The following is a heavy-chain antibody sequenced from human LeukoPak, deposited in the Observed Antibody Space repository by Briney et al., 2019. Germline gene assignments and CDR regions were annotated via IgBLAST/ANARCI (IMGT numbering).Heavy chain of an antibody. Sequence: GASVKVSCKASGYTFTGYYMHWVRQAPGQGLEWMGWINPNSGGTNYAQKFQGRVTMTRDTSISTAYMELSRLRSDDTAVYYCARDHSLPKSRITIFGLGYWGQGTLVTVSS. D-gene: IGHD3-3*01. CDR1: GYTFTGYY. CDR2: INPNSGGT. V-gene: IGHV1-2*02. CDR3: ARDHSLPKSRITIFGLGY. J-gene: IGHJ4*02.